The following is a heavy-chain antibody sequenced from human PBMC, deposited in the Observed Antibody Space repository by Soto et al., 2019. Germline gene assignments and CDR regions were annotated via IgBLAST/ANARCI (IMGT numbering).Heavy chain of an antibody. CDR2: VFHTGNA. Sequence: QVQLQQSGPGLVKPSQTLSLTCTVSGVSIGSGGYNWIWIRQHAGKGLEWIGYVFHTGNAYYNPSLKSRVTISVDTSKNQFSLNLRSLTDADTAVYYCARDLGRLITPAEWGQGTLVIVSS. CDR1: GVSIGSGGYN. CDR3: ARDLGRLITPAE. V-gene: IGHV4-31*03. D-gene: IGHD7-27*01. J-gene: IGHJ4*02.